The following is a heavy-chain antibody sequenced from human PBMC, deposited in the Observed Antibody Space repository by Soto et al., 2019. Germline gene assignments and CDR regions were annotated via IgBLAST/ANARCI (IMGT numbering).Heavy chain of an antibody. V-gene: IGHV3-53*01. Sequence: GGSLRLSCAASGFTVSSNYMSWVRQAPGKGLEWVSVIYSGGSTYYADSVKGRFTISRDNSKNTLYLQMNSLRAEDTAVYYCASSGGYSYYYGMDVWGQGTTVTVSS. CDR3: ASSGGYSYYYGMDV. CDR2: IYSGGST. D-gene: IGHD2-15*01. CDR1: GFTVSSNY. J-gene: IGHJ6*02.